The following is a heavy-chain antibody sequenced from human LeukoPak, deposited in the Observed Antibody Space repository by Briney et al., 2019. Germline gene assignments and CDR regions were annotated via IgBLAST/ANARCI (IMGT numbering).Heavy chain of an antibody. J-gene: IGHJ4*02. D-gene: IGHD3-10*01. Sequence: GGSLRLSCAASGFTFSSYAMSWVRQAPGKGLEWVSAISGSGGSTYYADSVKGRFTISRDNSKNTLYLQMNSLRAEDTAVYYCAKVERYYYSSGRTRAFDYWGQGTLVTVSS. CDR1: GFTFSSYA. CDR3: AKVERYYYSSGRTRAFDY. V-gene: IGHV3-23*01. CDR2: ISGSGGST.